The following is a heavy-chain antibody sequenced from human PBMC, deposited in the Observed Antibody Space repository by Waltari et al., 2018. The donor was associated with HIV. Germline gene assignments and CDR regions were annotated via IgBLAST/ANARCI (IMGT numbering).Heavy chain of an antibody. J-gene: IGHJ4*02. Sequence: EVQLLESGGGLVQPGGSLRLSCAASGFTFSSYAMSWVRQAPGKGLEWVSAISGSEGSTYYADAGKGRFTIYRDNSKNTLYLQMNSLRAEDTAVYYWAYQTSTYGEGDYWGQGTLVTVSS. V-gene: IGHV3-23*01. CDR2: ISGSEGST. D-gene: IGHD3-10*01. CDR3: AYQTSTYGEGDY. CDR1: GFTFSSYA.